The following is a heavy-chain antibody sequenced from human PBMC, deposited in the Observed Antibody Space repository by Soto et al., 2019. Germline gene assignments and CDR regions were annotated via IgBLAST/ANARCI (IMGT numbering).Heavy chain of an antibody. Sequence: QVQLVQSGAEVKKPGASVKVSCKASGYAFSQFYIHWMRQAPGQGLEWMGWINPNSGRTKFSQNFQGWVTMTRDTSTKTVYMELSGLRSDATAVYHCARESGGTTATLDYYYFYMDVWGKGTTVTVSS. D-gene: IGHD4-17*01. CDR3: ARESGGTTATLDYYYFYMDV. V-gene: IGHV1-2*04. CDR2: INPNSGRT. CDR1: GYAFSQFY. J-gene: IGHJ6*03.